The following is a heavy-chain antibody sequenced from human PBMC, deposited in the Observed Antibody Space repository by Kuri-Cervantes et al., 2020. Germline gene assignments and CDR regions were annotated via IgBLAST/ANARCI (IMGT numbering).Heavy chain of an antibody. CDR1: GGSISSSSYY. Sequence: SETLSLTCTVSGGSISSSSYYWGWIRRPPGKGLEWIGSIYYSGSTYYNPSLKSRVTISVDTSKNQFSLKLSSVTAADTAVYYCARARAFSYTKRYSSSWYPDYWGQGTLVTVSS. V-gene: IGHV4-39*01. CDR2: IYYSGST. J-gene: IGHJ4*02. CDR3: ARARAFSYTKRYSSSWYPDY. D-gene: IGHD6-13*01.